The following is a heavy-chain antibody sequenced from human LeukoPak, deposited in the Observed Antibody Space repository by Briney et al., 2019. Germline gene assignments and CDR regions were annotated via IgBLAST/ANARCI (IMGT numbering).Heavy chain of an antibody. Sequence: ASVKVSCKASGYTFTSYDINWVRQATGQGLEWMGWMNPNSGNTGYAQKFQGRVTMTRNTSISTAYMELSSLRSEDTAVYYCASRDPCGGGTCYGLGYWGQGTLVTVSS. CDR1: GYTFTSYD. CDR2: MNPNSGNT. J-gene: IGHJ4*02. CDR3: ASRDPCGGGTCYGLGY. D-gene: IGHD2-15*01. V-gene: IGHV1-8*01.